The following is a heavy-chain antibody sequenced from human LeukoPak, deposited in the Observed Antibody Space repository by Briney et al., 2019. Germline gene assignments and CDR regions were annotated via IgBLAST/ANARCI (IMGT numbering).Heavy chain of an antibody. CDR1: GFTVSSNS. J-gene: IGHJ4*02. D-gene: IGHD3-9*01. CDR3: ARTKPQQFDILS. V-gene: IGHV3-53*01. Sequence: GGSLRLSCTVPGFTVSSNSMSWVRQAPGKGLEWVSFIYSDNTHYSDSVKGRFTISRDNSKNTLYLQMNSLRAEDTAVYYCARTKPQQFDILSWGQGTLVTVSS. CDR2: IYSDNT.